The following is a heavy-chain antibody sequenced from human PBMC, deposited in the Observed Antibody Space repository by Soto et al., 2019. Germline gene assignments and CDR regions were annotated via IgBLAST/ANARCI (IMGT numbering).Heavy chain of an antibody. CDR2: LPYDGSYR. D-gene: IGHD6-6*01. CDR3: AKDYSSSSGGYFYYMDV. Sequence: ESGGAVVQPGGSLRLSCAASGLSFSGYGMHWVGQAPGKGLEWVAVLPYDGSYRYHADSVRGRFTISRDNSKNTLYLHMNSLRAEDTAVYYCAKDYSSSSGGYFYYMDVWGKGTTVTVSS. J-gene: IGHJ6*03. CDR1: GLSFSGYG. V-gene: IGHV3-30*18.